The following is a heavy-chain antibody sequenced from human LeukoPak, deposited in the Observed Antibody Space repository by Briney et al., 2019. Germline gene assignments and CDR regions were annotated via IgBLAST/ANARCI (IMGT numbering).Heavy chain of an antibody. CDR1: GGSISSSSYN. V-gene: IGHV4-39*02. D-gene: IGHD4-17*01. CDR3: ARDPSYGDYFWFDP. Sequence: SETLSLTCTVSGGSISSSSYNWGWIRQPPGTGLEWIGSIYYSGSTYYNPSLKSRVTISVDTSKNQISLKLSSVTAADTAVYYCARDPSYGDYFWFDPWGQGTLVTVSS. CDR2: IYYSGST. J-gene: IGHJ5*02.